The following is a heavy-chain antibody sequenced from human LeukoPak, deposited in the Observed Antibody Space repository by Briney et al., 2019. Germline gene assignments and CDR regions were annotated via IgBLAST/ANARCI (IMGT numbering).Heavy chain of an antibody. CDR2: IIPILGIA. D-gene: IGHD6-19*01. CDR3: ARGSSSGWYDATNY. J-gene: IGHJ4*02. V-gene: IGHV1-69*04. Sequence: SVKVSCKASGGTFSSYAISWVRQAPGQGLEWMGRIIPILGIANYAQKFQGRVAITVDKSTSTAYMELSSLRSEDTAVYYCARGSSSGWYDATNYWGQGTLVTVSS. CDR1: GGTFSSYA.